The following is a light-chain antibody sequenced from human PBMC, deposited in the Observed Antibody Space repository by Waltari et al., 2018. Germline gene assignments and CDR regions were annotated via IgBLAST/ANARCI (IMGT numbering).Light chain of an antibody. CDR2: TNI. V-gene: IGLV1-40*01. Sequence: QSVLTQPPSVSGAPGQRVTISCTGGSSNLGTGYDAHRYQQLPGTAPKLLIYTNIYRPPGVPDRFSGSKSGTSASLIVAGLQAEDAADYYCQSFDISLNGAVFGAGTKVTVL. J-gene: IGLJ1*01. CDR3: QSFDISLNGAV. CDR1: SSNLGTGYD.